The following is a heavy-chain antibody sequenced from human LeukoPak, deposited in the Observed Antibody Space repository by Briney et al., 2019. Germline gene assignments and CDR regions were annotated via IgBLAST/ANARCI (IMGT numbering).Heavy chain of an antibody. J-gene: IGHJ3*02. CDR1: GASISSSY. CDR2: ISHSGDT. V-gene: IGHV4-59*01. CDR3: ARDAYYDSSGYFNDTFDI. Sequence: SGTLSLTCTVSGASISSSYWSWIRQPPGQGLEWIGHISHSGDTDYNPSLKSRITISVDTTKKQFSLRLRSVTAADTAPYYCARDAYYDSSGYFNDTFDIWGQGTMVTVSP. D-gene: IGHD3-22*01.